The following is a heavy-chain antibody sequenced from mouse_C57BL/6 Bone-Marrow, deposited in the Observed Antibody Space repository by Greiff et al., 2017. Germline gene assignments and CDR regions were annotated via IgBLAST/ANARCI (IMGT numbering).Heavy chain of an antibody. CDR2: IWRGGST. CDR3: AKNGMITTEYYYAMDY. Sequence: VKLQESGPGLVQPSQSLSITCTVSGFSLTSYGVHWVRPSPGKGLEWLGVIWRGGSTDYNAAFMSRLSITKDNSKSQVFFKMNSLQADDTAIYYCAKNGMITTEYYYAMDYWGQGTSVTVSS. J-gene: IGHJ4*01. D-gene: IGHD2-4*01. CDR1: GFSLTSYG. V-gene: IGHV2-5*01.